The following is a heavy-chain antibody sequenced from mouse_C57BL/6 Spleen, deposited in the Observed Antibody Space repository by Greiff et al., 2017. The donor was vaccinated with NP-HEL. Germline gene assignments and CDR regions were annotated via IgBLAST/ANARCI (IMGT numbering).Heavy chain of an antibody. Sequence: VQLQQSGPELVKPGASVKIPCKASGYTFTDYNMDWVKQSHGKSLEWIGDINPNNGGTIYNQKFKGKATLTVDKSSSTAYMELRSLTSEDTAVYYCARGAYYSNYVGYFDVWGTGTTVTVSS. CDR3: ARGAYYSNYVGYFDV. J-gene: IGHJ1*03. V-gene: IGHV1-18*01. CDR2: INPNNGGT. D-gene: IGHD2-5*01. CDR1: GYTFTDYN.